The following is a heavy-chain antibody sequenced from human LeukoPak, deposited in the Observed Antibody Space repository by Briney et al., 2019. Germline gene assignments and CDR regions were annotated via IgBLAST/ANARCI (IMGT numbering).Heavy chain of an antibody. V-gene: IGHV3-23*01. CDR1: GFTFSTYA. J-gene: IGHJ4*02. CDR3: AKEASSNWFADY. CDR2: ISGSGRTT. Sequence: GSLRLSCAASGFTFSTYAMSWVRQAPGKGLEWVSVISGSGRTTYYADSVKGRFTISRDNSKNTLYVQMNSLRAEDTALYYCAKEASSNWFADYWGQGTLVTVSS. D-gene: IGHD6-13*01.